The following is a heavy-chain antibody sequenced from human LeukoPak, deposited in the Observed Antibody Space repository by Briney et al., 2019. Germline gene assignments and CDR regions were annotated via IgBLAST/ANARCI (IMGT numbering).Heavy chain of an antibody. CDR1: GYTFTGYY. CDR3: ARVSYDSSGYYPVYFDY. D-gene: IGHD3-22*01. CDR2: INPNSGGT. Sequence: ASVKVSCTASGYTFTGYYMHWVRQAPGQGLEWMGRINPNSGGTNYAQKFQGRVTMTRDTSISTAYMELSRLRSDDTAVYYCARVSYDSSGYYPVYFDYWGQGTLVTVSS. J-gene: IGHJ4*02. V-gene: IGHV1-2*06.